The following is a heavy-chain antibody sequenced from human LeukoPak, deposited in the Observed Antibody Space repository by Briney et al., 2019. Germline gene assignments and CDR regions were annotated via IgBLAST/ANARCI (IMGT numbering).Heavy chain of an antibody. CDR1: GFTFDDYT. D-gene: IGHD6-19*01. Sequence: GGSLRLSCAASGFTFDDYTMHWVRQAPGKGLEWVSLISWDGGSTYYADSVKGRFTISRDNSKNSLYLQMNSLRTEDTALYYCAKGREQRLVMSGFDYWGQGTLVTVSS. J-gene: IGHJ4*02. V-gene: IGHV3-43*01. CDR2: ISWDGGST. CDR3: AKGREQRLVMSGFDY.